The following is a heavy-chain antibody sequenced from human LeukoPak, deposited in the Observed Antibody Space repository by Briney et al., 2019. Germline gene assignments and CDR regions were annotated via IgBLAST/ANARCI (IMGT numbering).Heavy chain of an antibody. CDR1: GFTFSSYA. CDR2: ISGSGGST. D-gene: IGHD1-26*01. J-gene: IGHJ4*02. V-gene: IGHV3-23*01. Sequence: GGALRLSCAASGFTFSSYAMSWVRQAPGKGLEWVSAISGSGGSTYHADSVKGRFNISRDNSKNTLYLQMNSLRAEDTAVYYCAKFSRYSGSYYWGQGTLVTVSS. CDR3: AKFSRYSGSYY.